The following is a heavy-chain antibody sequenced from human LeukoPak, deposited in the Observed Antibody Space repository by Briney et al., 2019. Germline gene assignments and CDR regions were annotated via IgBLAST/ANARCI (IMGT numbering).Heavy chain of an antibody. D-gene: IGHD1-26*01. J-gene: IGHJ4*02. CDR2: IYYSGST. Sequence: PSETLSLTCTVSGGSISSYYWSWIRQPPGKGLEWIGYIYYSGSTNYNPSLKSRVTISVDTSKNQFSLKLSSVTAADTAVYYCARKPGYSGSYWYFDYWGQGTLVTVSS. CDR3: ARKPGYSGSYWYFDY. V-gene: IGHV4-59*01. CDR1: GGSISSYY.